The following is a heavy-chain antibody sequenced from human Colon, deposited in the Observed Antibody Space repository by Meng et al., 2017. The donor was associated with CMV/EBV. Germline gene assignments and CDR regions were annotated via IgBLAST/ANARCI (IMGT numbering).Heavy chain of an antibody. CDR1: GFTFSSYW. J-gene: IGHJ4*02. CDR2: INTDGTSI. D-gene: IGHD1-14*01. V-gene: IGHV3-74*01. Sequence: GESLKISCAASGFTFSSYWMYWVRQAPGEGLVWVSRINTDGTSIVYADSVNGRFTISRDNAKNTLHLQMNNLRVEDTAVYYCAKPGAEFDHYFDYWGQGTLVTVSS. CDR3: AKPGAEFDHYFDY.